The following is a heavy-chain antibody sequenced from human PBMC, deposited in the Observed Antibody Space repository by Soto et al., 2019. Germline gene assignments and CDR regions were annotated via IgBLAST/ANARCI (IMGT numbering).Heavy chain of an antibody. D-gene: IGHD3-22*01. Sequence: AASGFTFSSYAMSWVRQAPGKGLEWVSAISGSGGSTYYADSVKGRFTISRDNSKNTLYLQMNSLRAEDTAVYYCAKSPYYYDSSGYYYFDYWGQGTLVTVSS. CDR3: AKSPYYYDSSGYYYFDY. CDR1: GFTFSSYA. J-gene: IGHJ4*02. V-gene: IGHV3-23*01. CDR2: ISGSGGST.